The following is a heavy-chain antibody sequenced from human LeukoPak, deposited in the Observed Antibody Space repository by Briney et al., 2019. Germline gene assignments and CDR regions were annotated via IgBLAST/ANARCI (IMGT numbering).Heavy chain of an antibody. Sequence: SETLSLTYTVSGGSISSGSYYWSWIWQPAGKGLEWIGRIYTSGSTNYNPSLKSRVTISVDTSKNQFSLKLSSVTAADTAVYYCAIVSGDFYYFDYWGQGTLVTVSS. CDR1: GGSISSGSYY. CDR2: IYTSGST. D-gene: IGHD3-10*01. V-gene: IGHV4-61*02. J-gene: IGHJ4*02. CDR3: AIVSGDFYYFDY.